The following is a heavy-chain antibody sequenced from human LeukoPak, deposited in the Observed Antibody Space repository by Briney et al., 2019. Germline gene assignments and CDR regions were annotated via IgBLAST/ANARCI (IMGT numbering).Heavy chain of an antibody. CDR3: AREGFDP. CDR1: GFTFSSYT. CDR2: ISSGSSYI. V-gene: IGHV3-21*01. Sequence: GGSLRLSCAASGFTFSSYTMNWVRQAPGKGLEWVSIISSGSSYIHYADSVKGRFTISRDISQNTVYLQMNSLRAEDTAVYYCAREGFDPWGQGTLVTVSS. J-gene: IGHJ5*02.